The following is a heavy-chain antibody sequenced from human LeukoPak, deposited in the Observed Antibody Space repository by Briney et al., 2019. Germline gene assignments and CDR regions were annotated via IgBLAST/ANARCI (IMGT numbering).Heavy chain of an antibody. CDR3: ARWMGTWNAFDI. CDR2: IYYTGST. V-gene: IGHV4-59*01. Sequence: SETLSPTCTVSGDSITNFYWNWIRQPPGKGLEWIGYIYYTGSTTFNPSLKSRVTMSVDTSKNQFSLKLSSVTAADTAVYFCARWMGTWNAFDIWGQGTVVTVSS. CDR1: GDSITNFY. J-gene: IGHJ3*02. D-gene: IGHD1-1*01.